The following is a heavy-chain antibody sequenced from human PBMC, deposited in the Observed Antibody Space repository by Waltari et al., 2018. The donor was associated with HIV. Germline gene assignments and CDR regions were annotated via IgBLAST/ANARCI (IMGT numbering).Heavy chain of an antibody. CDR2: ISHSGAT. D-gene: IGHD3-10*01. CDR3: VRGLGGHSLRNKFDV. J-gene: IGHJ5*02. CDR1: GGSFSDHF. V-gene: IGHV4-34*02. Sequence: QVQLQQWGAGLLKPSETVSLTCAVYGGSFSDHFWGWIRQPPGKWLEWIAEISHSGATNYNPSLESRVTSSIDTSRNQFSLNLTAVTSADTGRYYCVRGLGGHSLRNKFDVWGQGTLVTVSS.